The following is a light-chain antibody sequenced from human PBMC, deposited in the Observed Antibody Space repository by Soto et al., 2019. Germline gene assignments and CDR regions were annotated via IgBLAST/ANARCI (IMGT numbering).Light chain of an antibody. V-gene: IGKV2-28*01. CDR2: LGF. CDR1: QRLLHSNGNNF. CDR3: MQALQTPYT. Sequence: EIVMTQSPPSLTVTPGGPASISCRSSQRLLHSNGNNFLDWYLQKPGQSPQLLIYLGFNRASGVPDRVSGSGAGTDFTLKISRVEAEDVGVYHCMQALQTPYTFGQGTKLEIK. J-gene: IGKJ2*01.